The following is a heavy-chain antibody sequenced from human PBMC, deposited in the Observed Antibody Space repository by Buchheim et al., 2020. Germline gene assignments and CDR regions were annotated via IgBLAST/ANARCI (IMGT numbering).Heavy chain of an antibody. Sequence: QVQLVESGGGVVQPGRSLRLSCAASGFTFSSYGMHWVRQTPGKGLEWVALISYDGSNKYYADSVKGRFTISRDNSKNTLYLQMNSLRAEDTAIYYCTRDSTSGSYDYWGQGTL. CDR3: TRDSTSGSYDY. D-gene: IGHD3-10*01. CDR2: ISYDGSNK. V-gene: IGHV3-30*03. CDR1: GFTFSSYG. J-gene: IGHJ4*02.